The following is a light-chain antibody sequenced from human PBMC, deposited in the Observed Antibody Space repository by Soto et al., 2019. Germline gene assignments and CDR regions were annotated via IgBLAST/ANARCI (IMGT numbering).Light chain of an antibody. Sequence: EIVMTQSPATLSVSPGERATLSCRASQSVSSNLAWYQQKPGQAPRLLIYGASTRSTGIPARFSGSGSGTKFTLTISSLQSEDFAVYYCQQYNNWPPYTCGQGTKLEIK. V-gene: IGKV3-15*01. CDR2: GAS. CDR3: QQYNNWPPYT. J-gene: IGKJ2*01. CDR1: QSVSSN.